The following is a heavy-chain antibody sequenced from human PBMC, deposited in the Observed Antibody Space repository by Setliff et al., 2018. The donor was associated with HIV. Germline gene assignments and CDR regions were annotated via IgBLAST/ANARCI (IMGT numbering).Heavy chain of an antibody. CDR1: GYSISSGYY. CDR2: IYHAGNT. D-gene: IGHD3-9*01. Sequence: PSETLSLTCTVTGYSISSGYYWAWIRQPPGKGLEWIGYIYHAGNTYHNPSLKSRVTISVDTSKNQFSLKLSSVTAADTAVYYCARVATGPESFDIWGQGTMVTVSS. J-gene: IGHJ3*02. V-gene: IGHV4-38-2*02. CDR3: ARVATGPESFDI.